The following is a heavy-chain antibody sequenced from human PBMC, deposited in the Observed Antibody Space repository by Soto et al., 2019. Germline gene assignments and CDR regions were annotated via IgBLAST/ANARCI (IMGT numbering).Heavy chain of an antibody. CDR3: ARAPRYDYVWGSYRYSEY. J-gene: IGHJ4*02. D-gene: IGHD3-16*02. V-gene: IGHV4-34*01. Sequence: AETLSLTCAVYGGSFSGYYWSWIRQHPGKGLEWIGEINHSGSTNYNPSLKSRVTISVDTSKNQFSLKLSSVTAADTAVYYCARAPRYDYVWGSYRYSEYWGKGNMVTVSS. CDR1: GGSFSGYY. CDR2: INHSGST.